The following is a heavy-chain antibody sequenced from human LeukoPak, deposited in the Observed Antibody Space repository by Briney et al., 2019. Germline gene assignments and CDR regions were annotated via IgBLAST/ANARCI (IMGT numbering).Heavy chain of an antibody. CDR2: INPANGGT. CDR1: GYSFTGYY. CDR3: ARTNLGYSGYDPFDY. Sequence: ASVKVSCKASGYSFTGYYIHWVRQAPGQGLEWMGWINPANGGTKYAQKFQDWVTLTRDTSISTANMDLSRLKTDDTAVYYCARTNLGYSGYDPFDYWGQGTPVTVSS. D-gene: IGHD5-12*01. J-gene: IGHJ4*02. V-gene: IGHV1-2*04.